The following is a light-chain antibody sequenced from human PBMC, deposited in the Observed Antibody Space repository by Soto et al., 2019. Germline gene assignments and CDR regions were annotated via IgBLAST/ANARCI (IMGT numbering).Light chain of an antibody. CDR2: EAS. V-gene: IGKV3-11*01. CDR3: QQRSEWPST. CDR1: KRSSSY. Sequence: EIVLTQSPATLSLSPGERATLSCRASKRSSSYVALYQQKPVQAPRLFIYEASNRATGIPARFSGSGSGTDFTLTIGSLEPEDFAVYYCQQRSEWPSTFGQGTRLEIK. J-gene: IGKJ5*01.